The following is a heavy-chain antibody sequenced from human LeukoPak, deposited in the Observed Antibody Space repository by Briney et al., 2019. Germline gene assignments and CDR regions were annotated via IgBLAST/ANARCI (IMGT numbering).Heavy chain of an antibody. V-gene: IGHV4-39*02. J-gene: IGHJ5*02. CDR3: ARDEKVPGIAAAGIFWWFDP. Sequence: TSETLSLTCTVSGGSISSSSYYWGWIRQPPGKGLEWIGSIYYSGSTYCNPSLKSRVTISVDTSKNQFSLKLSSVTAADTAVYYCARDEKVPGIAAAGIFWWFDPWGQGTLVTVSS. CDR2: IYYSGST. D-gene: IGHD6-13*01. CDR1: GGSISSSSYY.